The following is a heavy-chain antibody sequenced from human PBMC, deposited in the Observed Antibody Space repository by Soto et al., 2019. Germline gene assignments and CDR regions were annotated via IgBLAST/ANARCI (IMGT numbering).Heavy chain of an antibody. J-gene: IGHJ5*02. D-gene: IGHD4-17*01. CDR3: ARDSADYGDQGWFDP. CDR1: GYTFTSYG. Sequence: QVQLVQSGAEVKKPGASVKVSCKASGYTFTSYGISWVRQAPGQGLEWMGWISAYNGNTNYAQKLQGRVTMTTDTTTSTAYMERSCLRSDDTAVYYCARDSADYGDQGWFDPWGQRTLVTVSS. CDR2: ISAYNGNT. V-gene: IGHV1-18*01.